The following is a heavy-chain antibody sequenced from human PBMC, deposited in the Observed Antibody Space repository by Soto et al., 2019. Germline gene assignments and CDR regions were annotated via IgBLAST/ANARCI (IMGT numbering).Heavy chain of an antibody. J-gene: IGHJ6*02. CDR3: ARMYYYDSSGPNHYYYYGMDV. CDR2: ISYDGSNK. D-gene: IGHD3-22*01. Sequence: TGGSLRLSCAASGFTFSSYGMHWVRQAPGKGLEWVAVISYDGSNKYYADSVKGRFTISRDNSKNTLYLQMNSLRAEDTAVYYCARMYYYDSSGPNHYYYYGMDVWGQGTTVTVSS. CDR1: GFTFSSYG. V-gene: IGHV3-30*03.